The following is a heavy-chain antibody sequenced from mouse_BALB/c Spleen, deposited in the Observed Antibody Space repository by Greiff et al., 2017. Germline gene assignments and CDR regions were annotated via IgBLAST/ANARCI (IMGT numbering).Heavy chain of an antibody. J-gene: IGHJ4*01. CDR1: GFTFNTYA. V-gene: IGHV10-1*02. Sequence: EVQGVESGGGLVQPKGSLKLSCAASGFTFNTYAMNWVRQAPGKGLEWVARIRSKSNYYATYYADSVKDRFTISRDDSQSMLYLQMNNLKTEDTAMYYCVRHADYYAMDYWGQGTSVTVSS. CDR2: IRSKSNYYAT. CDR3: VRHADYYAMDY.